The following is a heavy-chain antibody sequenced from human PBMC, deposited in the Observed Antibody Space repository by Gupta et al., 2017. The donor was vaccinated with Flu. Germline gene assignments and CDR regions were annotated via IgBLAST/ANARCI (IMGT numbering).Heavy chain of an antibody. J-gene: IGHJ4*02. V-gene: IGHV3-74*01. CDR2: INSDGSST. Sequence: EVQLVESGGGLVQPGGSLRLSCAASGFTFSSYWMHWVRQAPGKGLVWVSRINSDGSSTSYADSVKGRFTISRDNAKNTLYLQMNSLRAEDTAVYYCASLRNYYDSSGYYYVNYFDYWGQGTLVTVSS. CDR1: GFTFSSYW. CDR3: ASLRNYYDSSGYYYVNYFDY. D-gene: IGHD3-22*01.